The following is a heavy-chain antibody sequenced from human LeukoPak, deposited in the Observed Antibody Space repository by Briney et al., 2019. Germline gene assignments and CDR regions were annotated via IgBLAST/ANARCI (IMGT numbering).Heavy chain of an antibody. CDR2: INSDGSST. D-gene: IGHD3-10*01. Sequence: GGSLRLSCAASGFTFSSYWMHWVRQAPGKGPVWVSRINSDGSSTSYADSVKDRFTISRDNAKNTLYLQMNSLRGEDTAVYYCTRARFPAFDIWGQGTMVTVSS. V-gene: IGHV3-74*01. CDR1: GFTFSSYW. CDR3: TRARFPAFDI. J-gene: IGHJ3*02.